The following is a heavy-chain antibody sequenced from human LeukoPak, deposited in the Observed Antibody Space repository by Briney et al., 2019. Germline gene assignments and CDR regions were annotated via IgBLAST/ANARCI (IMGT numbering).Heavy chain of an antibody. J-gene: IGHJ4*02. CDR2: IYSGGNT. D-gene: IGHD6-19*01. V-gene: IGHV3-53*01. CDR1: GFTVSSNY. CDR3: TRVKVAGSSDY. Sequence: GGSLRLSCAASGFTVSSNYMSWVRQAPGKGLEWVSIIYSGGNTYYADSVKGRFTISRDNSKNTLYLQMTSLRAEDTAVYYCTRVKVAGSSDYWGQGTLVTVSP.